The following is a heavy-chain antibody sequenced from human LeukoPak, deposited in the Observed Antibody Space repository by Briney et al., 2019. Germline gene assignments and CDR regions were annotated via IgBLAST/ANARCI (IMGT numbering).Heavy chain of an antibody. D-gene: IGHD4-17*01. Sequence: SETLSLTCAVYGGSISNFHWSWIRQPRGKGLEWIGAINHSGSNNYNPSLKSRVTISVDTSKNQFSLKLTSVTAADTAVYYCARGRGLLIQRRGRFDPWGQGTLVIVSS. J-gene: IGHJ5*02. CDR2: INHSGSN. CDR1: GGSISNFH. CDR3: ARGRGLLIQRRGRFDP. V-gene: IGHV4-34*01.